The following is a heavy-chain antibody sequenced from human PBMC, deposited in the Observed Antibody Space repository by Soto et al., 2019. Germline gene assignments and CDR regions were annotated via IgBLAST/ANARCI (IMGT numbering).Heavy chain of an antibody. CDR2: MSGSGGST. CDR3: AKDPRSAYCTNGVCYTSYYGMDV. D-gene: IGHD2-8*01. V-gene: IGHV3-23*01. CDR1: GFTLSSYA. Sequence: GGSLRLSCAASGFTLSSYAMSWIRQAPGKGLEWVSAMSGSGGSTHYAASAKGRSTISRYKSQNALYLHMNSLRAEETAVYYCAKDPRSAYCTNGVCYTSYYGMDVWGQGTTVTVSS. J-gene: IGHJ6*02.